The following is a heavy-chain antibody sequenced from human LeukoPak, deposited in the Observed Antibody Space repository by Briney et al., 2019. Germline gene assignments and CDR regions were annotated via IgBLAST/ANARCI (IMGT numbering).Heavy chain of an antibody. V-gene: IGHV4-59*02. CDR2: IYYTGST. D-gene: IGHD3-22*01. CDR1: GGSVSDYY. J-gene: IGHJ3*02. Sequence: SETLSLTCTISGGSVSDYYWSWIRQSPGKGLEWIGYIYYTGSTSYNPSLKSRVTISVDTSKNQFSLKLSSVTAADTAVYYCARYYDSSGYGAFDIWGQGTMVTVSS. CDR3: ARYYDSSGYGAFDI.